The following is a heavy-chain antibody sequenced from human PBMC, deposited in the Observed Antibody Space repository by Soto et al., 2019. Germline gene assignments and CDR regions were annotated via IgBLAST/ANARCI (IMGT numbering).Heavy chain of an antibody. CDR2: IYYSGST. J-gene: IGHJ6*03. D-gene: IGHD6-6*01. Sequence: SETLSLTCTVSGGSISSYYWSWIRQPPGKGLEWIGYIYYSGSTNYNPSLKSRVTISVDTSKNQFSLKLSSVTAADTAVYYCARLYSSSSYYYYYMDVWGKGTTVTVSS. V-gene: IGHV4-59*08. CDR3: ARLYSSSSYYYYYMDV. CDR1: GGSISSYY.